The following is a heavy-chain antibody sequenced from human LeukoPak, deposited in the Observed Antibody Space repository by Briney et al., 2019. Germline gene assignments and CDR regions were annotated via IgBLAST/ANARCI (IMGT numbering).Heavy chain of an antibody. CDR1: GGSISSYY. V-gene: IGHV4-4*07. CDR3: ARYYDSSGYYFDAFDI. Sequence: SETLSLTCTVSGGSISSYYWSWIRQPAGKGLEWIGRIYTSGSTNYNPSLKSRVTISVDTSKNQFSLKLSSVTAADTAVYYCARYYDSSGYYFDAFDIWGQGTMVTVSS. J-gene: IGHJ3*02. D-gene: IGHD3-22*01. CDR2: IYTSGST.